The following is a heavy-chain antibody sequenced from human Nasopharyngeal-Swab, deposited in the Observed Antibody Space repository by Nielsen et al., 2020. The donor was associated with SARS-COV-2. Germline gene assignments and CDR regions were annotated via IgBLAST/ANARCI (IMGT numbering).Heavy chain of an antibody. CDR2: ISSSGSTI. CDR1: GFTFSDYY. D-gene: IGHD5-18*01. Sequence: GGSLRLSCAASGFTFSDYYMSWIRQAPGKGLEWVSYISSSGSTIYYADSVKGRFTISRDNAKNSLYLQMNSLRAEDTAVYYCARSHKGYSYGYTNYCGMDVRGQGTTVTVSS. V-gene: IGHV3-11*01. CDR3: ARSHKGYSYGYTNYCGMDV. J-gene: IGHJ6*02.